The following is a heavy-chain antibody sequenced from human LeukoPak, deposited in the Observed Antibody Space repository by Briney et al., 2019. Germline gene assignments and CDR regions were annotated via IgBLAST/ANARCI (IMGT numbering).Heavy chain of an antibody. CDR1: GGSFSGYY. CDR2: INHSGRT. CDR3: ARGPPAKYDILTGYYNFHY. D-gene: IGHD3-9*01. Sequence: SETLSLTCSVYGGSFSGYYWTWIRQPPGGGLEWIGEINHSGRTNYNPSLKSRVTISVDTSKNQFSLKLNSVTAADTAVYYCARGPPAKYDILTGYYNFHYWGQGTLVTVSS. V-gene: IGHV4-34*01. J-gene: IGHJ4*02.